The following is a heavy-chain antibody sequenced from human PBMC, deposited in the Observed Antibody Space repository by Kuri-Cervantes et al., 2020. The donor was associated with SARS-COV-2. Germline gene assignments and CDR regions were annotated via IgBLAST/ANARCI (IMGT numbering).Heavy chain of an antibody. Sequence: SETLSLTCAVSGYSISSGYSWSWIRQPPGKGLEWIGYIYHSGSTYYNPSLKSRVTISVDRSKNQFSLKLSSVTAADTAVYYCARVKAEQLVVVLGGYYYYMDVWGKGTTVTVSS. CDR2: IYHSGST. CDR1: GYSISSGYS. D-gene: IGHD6-6*01. V-gene: IGHV4-30-2*01. CDR3: ARVKAEQLVVVLGGYYYYMDV. J-gene: IGHJ6*03.